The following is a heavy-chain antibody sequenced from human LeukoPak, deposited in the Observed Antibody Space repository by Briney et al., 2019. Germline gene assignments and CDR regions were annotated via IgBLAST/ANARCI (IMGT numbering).Heavy chain of an antibody. D-gene: IGHD2-15*01. CDR1: GGSISSSSYY. J-gene: IGHJ3*02. Sequence: SENLSLTCTVSGGSISSSSYYWGWIRQPPGKGLEWIGSIYYSGSTYYNPSLKSRVTISVDTSKYQFFLKLSSVTAADTAVYYCARVRRVPSNRSYCSGGSCYSNAFDIWGQGTMVTVSS. V-gene: IGHV4-39*01. CDR2: IYYSGST. CDR3: ARVRRVPSNRSYCSGGSCYSNAFDI.